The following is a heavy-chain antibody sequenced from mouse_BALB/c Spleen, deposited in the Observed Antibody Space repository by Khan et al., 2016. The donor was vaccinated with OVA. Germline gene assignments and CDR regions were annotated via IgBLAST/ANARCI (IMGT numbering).Heavy chain of an antibody. CDR3: ARKVYYDYGPFPY. V-gene: IGHV3-2*02. CDR2: ITYSGNT. J-gene: IGHJ3*01. CDR1: GYSITSEYA. D-gene: IGHD2-4*01. Sequence: EVQVVESGPGLVKPSQSLSLTCTVTGYSITSEYAWNWIRQFPGNQLGWIGYITYSGNTRFNPSLKSRASITRDTSTNQFFLQLNSVDTEETATYYWARKVYYDYGPFPYWGQGTLVTVSA.